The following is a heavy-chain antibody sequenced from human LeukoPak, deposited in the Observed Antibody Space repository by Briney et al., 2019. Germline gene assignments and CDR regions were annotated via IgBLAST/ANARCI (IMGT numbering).Heavy chain of an antibody. CDR3: AKDLTPFRFFRGGDFDY. CDR2: ISWNSGSI. J-gene: IGHJ4*02. CDR1: GFTFDDYA. D-gene: IGHD3-3*01. Sequence: PGGSLRLSCAASGFTFDDYAMHWVRQAPGKGLEWVSGISWNSGSIGYADSVKGRFTISRDNAKNSLYLQMNSLRAEDTALYYCAKDLTPFRFFRGGDFDYWGQGTLVTVSS. V-gene: IGHV3-9*01.